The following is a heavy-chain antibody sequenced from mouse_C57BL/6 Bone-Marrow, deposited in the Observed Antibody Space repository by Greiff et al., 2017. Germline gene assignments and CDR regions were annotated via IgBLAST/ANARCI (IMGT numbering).Heavy chain of an antibody. CDR1: GYTFTSYW. CDR2: INPSSGYT. D-gene: IGHD2-4*01. V-gene: IGHV1-7*01. Sequence: VQLKESGAELAKPGASVKLSCKASGYTFTSYWMHWVKQRPGQGLEWIGYINPSSGYTKYNQKFKDKATLTADKSSSTAYMQLSSLTYEDSAVYYCARSPYYDYPWFAYWGQGTLVTVSA. CDR3: ARSPYYDYPWFAY. J-gene: IGHJ3*01.